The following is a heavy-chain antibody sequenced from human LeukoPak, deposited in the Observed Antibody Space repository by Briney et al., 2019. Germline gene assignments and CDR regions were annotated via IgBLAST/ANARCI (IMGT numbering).Heavy chain of an antibody. CDR3: ARDRISVSDPPNWFDP. CDR1: GGSISSYY. CDR2: IYTSGST. J-gene: IGHJ5*02. D-gene: IGHD6-19*01. Sequence: SETLSLTCTVSGGSISSYYWSWIRQPAGKGLEWIGRIYTSGSTNYNPSLKSRVTMSVDTSKNQFSLKLSSVTAADTAVYYCARDRISVSDPPNWFDPWGQGTLVTVSS. V-gene: IGHV4-4*07.